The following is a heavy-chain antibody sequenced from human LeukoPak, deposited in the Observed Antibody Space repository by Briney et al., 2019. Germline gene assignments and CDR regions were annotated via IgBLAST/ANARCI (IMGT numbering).Heavy chain of an antibody. D-gene: IGHD3-10*01. V-gene: IGHV3-74*01. CDR2: ISSEGSSI. CDR1: GFTFSRYW. CDR3: AREATVVRGNTIDP. J-gene: IGHJ5*02. Sequence: GESLRLYIAAYGFTFSRYWMHFFRYPPRHRLESHSRISSEGSSISYADSVKGRFTISRDNAKNTLYLQMNSLRAEDTAVYYCAREATVVRGNTIDPWGQGTLVTVSS.